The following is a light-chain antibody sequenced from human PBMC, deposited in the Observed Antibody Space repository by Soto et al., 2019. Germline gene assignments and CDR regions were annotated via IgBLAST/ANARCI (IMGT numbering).Light chain of an antibody. CDR2: GAS. J-gene: IGKJ5*01. Sequence: IVLTQAPGTLSLSPGDRATLSCRASQSVSSSYLAWYQQKPGQAPRLLIYGASSRATGIPDRFSGSGSGTDFTLTISRLEPEDFAVYYCQQYGSSPPITFGQGTRLEI. V-gene: IGKV3-20*01. CDR1: QSVSSSY. CDR3: QQYGSSPPIT.